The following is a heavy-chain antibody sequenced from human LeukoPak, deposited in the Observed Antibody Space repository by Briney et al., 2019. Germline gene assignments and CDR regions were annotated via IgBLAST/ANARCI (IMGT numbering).Heavy chain of an antibody. Sequence: ASVKVSCKASGYTFTGYYMHWVRQAPGQGLEWMGRINPNSGGTNYAQKFQGRVTMTRDTSTGTVYMELSSLRSEDTAVYYCARDHVVGATSDALDIWGQGAMVTVSS. CDR3: ARDHVVGATSDALDI. J-gene: IGHJ3*02. CDR2: INPNSGGT. CDR1: GYTFTGYY. V-gene: IGHV1-2*06. D-gene: IGHD1-26*01.